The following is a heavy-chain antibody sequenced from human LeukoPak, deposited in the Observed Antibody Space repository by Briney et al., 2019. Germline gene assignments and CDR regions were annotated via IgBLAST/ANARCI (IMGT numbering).Heavy chain of an antibody. CDR1: GFTFSTYW. D-gene: IGHD3-3*01. V-gene: IGHV3-74*01. Sequence: PGGPLRLSCAASGFTFSTYWMHWVRQAPGKGLVWVSRIKSDGSTNYADSVKGRFTISRDNAKNTLSLQMNSLSPEDTGVYYCARAPSEIGGYYPEYFRHWGQGTLVTVSS. J-gene: IGHJ1*01. CDR2: IKSDGST. CDR3: ARAPSEIGGYYPEYFRH.